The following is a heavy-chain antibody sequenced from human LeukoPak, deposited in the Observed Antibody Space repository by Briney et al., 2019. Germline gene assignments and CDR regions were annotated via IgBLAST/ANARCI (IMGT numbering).Heavy chain of an antibody. J-gene: IGHJ4*02. CDR3: ARDLGYYGSGSYYNN. CDR2: ISAYNGNT. Sequence: GASVKVSCKASGYTFTSYGISWVRQAPGQGLEWMGWISAYNGNTSYAQKLQGRVTMTTDTSTSTAYMELRSLRSDDTAVYYCARDLGYYGSGSYYNNWGQGTLVTVSS. CDR1: GYTFTSYG. V-gene: IGHV1-18*01. D-gene: IGHD3-10*01.